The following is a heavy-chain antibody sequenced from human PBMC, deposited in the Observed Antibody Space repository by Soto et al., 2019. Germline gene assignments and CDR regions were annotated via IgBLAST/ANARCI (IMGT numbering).Heavy chain of an antibody. CDR3: ARQGGDYDILTGPYPPIDY. Sequence: APETLSLTCPVSGGSISSSSYYWGWIRQPPGKGLEWIGSIYYSGSTYYNPSLKSRVTISVDTSKNQFSLKLSSVTAADTAVYYCARQGGDYDILTGPYPPIDYWGQGTLVTVSS. J-gene: IGHJ4*02. CDR1: GGSISSSSYY. V-gene: IGHV4-39*01. D-gene: IGHD3-9*01. CDR2: IYYSGST.